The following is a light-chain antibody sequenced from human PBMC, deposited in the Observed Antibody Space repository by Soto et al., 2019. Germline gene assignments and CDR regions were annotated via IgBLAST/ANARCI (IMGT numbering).Light chain of an antibody. Sequence: EIVMPQSPATLSVSPGERATLSCRASQSVSSNLAWYQQNPGQAPRLLIYGASPRATGIPARFSGSGSGTEFTLTISSLPSEDFAVYYCQQYNNWPPMYTFGQGTKLEIK. V-gene: IGKV3-15*01. CDR1: QSVSSN. CDR2: GAS. CDR3: QQYNNWPPMYT. J-gene: IGKJ2*01.